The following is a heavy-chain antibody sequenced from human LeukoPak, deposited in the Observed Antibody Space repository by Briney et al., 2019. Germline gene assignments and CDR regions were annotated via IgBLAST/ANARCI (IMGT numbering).Heavy chain of an antibody. CDR2: IKQDGNEK. Sequence: GGSLRLSCAASGFTFRSYWMSWVRQPPGKGLEWVANIKQDGNEKYYLDSVKGRFTISRDNAKNSLYLQVNSLRAEDTAVYYCATDGSPFDNWGQGTLVTVSS. V-gene: IGHV3-7*01. CDR3: ATDGSPFDN. J-gene: IGHJ4*02. CDR1: GFTFRSYW.